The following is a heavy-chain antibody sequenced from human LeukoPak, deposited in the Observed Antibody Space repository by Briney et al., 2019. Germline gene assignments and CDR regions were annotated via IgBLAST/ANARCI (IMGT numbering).Heavy chain of an antibody. Sequence: GGSLRLSCAASGFTFDDYAMHWVRQTPGKGLEWVSLISWDGGSTYYADPVKGRFTISRDNSKNSLYLQMNSLRAEDTALYYCAKDSGYYYDSSGYLDYWGQGTLVTVSS. CDR1: GFTFDDYA. D-gene: IGHD3-22*01. CDR3: AKDSGYYYDSSGYLDY. V-gene: IGHV3-43D*03. CDR2: ISWDGGST. J-gene: IGHJ4*02.